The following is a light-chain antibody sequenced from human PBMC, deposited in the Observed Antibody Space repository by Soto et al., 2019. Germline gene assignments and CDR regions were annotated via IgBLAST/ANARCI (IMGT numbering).Light chain of an antibody. CDR3: QKYNNWPPT. Sequence: EIVMPQSPATMSVSPGESATLSGRASQSVRGNLAWYQQRPGQSPRLLIYGASTRATGIPARFSGSGSGTEFTLTISSLQSEDFAVYYCQKYNNWPPTFGQGTKVDIK. CDR2: GAS. J-gene: IGKJ1*01. CDR1: QSVRGN. V-gene: IGKV3-15*01.